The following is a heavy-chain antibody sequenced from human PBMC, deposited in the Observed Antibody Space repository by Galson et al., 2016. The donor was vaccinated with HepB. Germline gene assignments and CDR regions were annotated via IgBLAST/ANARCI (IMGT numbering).Heavy chain of an antibody. V-gene: IGHV1-69*06. J-gene: IGHJ6*03. Sequence: KVSCKASGDTFNSYAISWVRQAPGQGLEWMGGVIPLFNTATYAQKFQGRAPITAAKSTSTAHMELSRLRPDDTAVYYFAGASGPLGAKPVGYYHCYMDVWGKGTTVTVSS. CDR3: AGASGPLGAKPVGYYHCYMDV. D-gene: IGHD1-26*01. CDR2: VIPLFNTA. CDR1: GDTFNSYA.